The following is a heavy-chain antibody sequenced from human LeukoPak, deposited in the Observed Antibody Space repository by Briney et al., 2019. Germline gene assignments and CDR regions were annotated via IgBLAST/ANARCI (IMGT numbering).Heavy chain of an antibody. CDR2: IRYDGSDK. CDR1: GFSVCSNY. CDR3: ARDRKGLDAFDI. V-gene: IGHV3-30*02. Sequence: PGGSLRLSXAASGFSVCSNYMSWVRQAPGKGLEWLAFIRYDGSDKYYADSVKGRFTISRDNSKNTLYLQMNSLRVEDTAIYYCARDRKGLDAFDIWGQGAMVTVSS. J-gene: IGHJ3*02.